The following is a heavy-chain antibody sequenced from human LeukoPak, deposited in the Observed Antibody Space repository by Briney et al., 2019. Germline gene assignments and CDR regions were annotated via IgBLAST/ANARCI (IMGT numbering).Heavy chain of an antibody. D-gene: IGHD2-15*01. CDR3: AKAWGYCSGGSCYQLYYYYYGMDV. CDR1: GFTFSSYG. J-gene: IGHJ6*02. Sequence: GGSLRLSCAASGFTFSSYGMHWVRQAPGKGLEWVAVISYDGSNKYYADSVKGRFTISRDNSKNTLYLQMNRLRAEDTAVYYCAKAWGYCSGGSCYQLYYYYYGMDVWGQGTTVTVSS. V-gene: IGHV3-30*18. CDR2: ISYDGSNK.